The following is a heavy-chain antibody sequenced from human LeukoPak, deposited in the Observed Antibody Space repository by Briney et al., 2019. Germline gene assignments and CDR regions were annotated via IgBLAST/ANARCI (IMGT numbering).Heavy chain of an antibody. J-gene: IGHJ3*02. D-gene: IGHD3-22*01. V-gene: IGHV1-18*01. Sequence: GASVKVSCKASGYTFTSYGISWVRQAPGQGLEWMGWISAYNGNTNYAQKLQGRVTMTTDTSTSTAYMELRSLRSDDTAVYYCARGYPLRDSSGYLVWIDAFDIWGQGTMVTVSS. CDR2: ISAYNGNT. CDR3: ARGYPLRDSSGYLVWIDAFDI. CDR1: GYTFTSYG.